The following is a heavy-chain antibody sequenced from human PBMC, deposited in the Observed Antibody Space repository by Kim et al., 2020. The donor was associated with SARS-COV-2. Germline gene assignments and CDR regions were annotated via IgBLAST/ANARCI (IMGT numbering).Heavy chain of an antibody. D-gene: IGHD2-2*01. CDR3: ARARGDIVVVPAAHFDY. CDR2: INHSGST. CDR1: GGSFSGYY. J-gene: IGHJ4*01. V-gene: IGHV4-34*01. Sequence: SETLSLTCAAYGGSFSGYYWSWIRQPPGKGLEWIGEINHSGSTNHNQSLKSRVTISVDTSKNQFSLKLSSVTAGDTAVYYCARARGDIVVVPAAHFDYWGHGTLVTVSS.